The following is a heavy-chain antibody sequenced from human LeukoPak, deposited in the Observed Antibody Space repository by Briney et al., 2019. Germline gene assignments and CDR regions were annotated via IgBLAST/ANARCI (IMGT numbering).Heavy chain of an antibody. Sequence: ASVKVSCKASGYTFTSYGISWVRPAPGQGLEWMGWISAYNGNTNYAQKLQGRVTMTTDTSTSTAYMELRSLRSDDTAVYYCARDRKRIVGATGSGTNLGAPRIYYYYYYMDVWGKGTTVTVSS. CDR2: ISAYNGNT. D-gene: IGHD1-26*01. CDR3: ARDRKRIVGATGSGTNLGAPRIYYYYYYMDV. CDR1: GYTFTSYG. J-gene: IGHJ6*03. V-gene: IGHV1-18*01.